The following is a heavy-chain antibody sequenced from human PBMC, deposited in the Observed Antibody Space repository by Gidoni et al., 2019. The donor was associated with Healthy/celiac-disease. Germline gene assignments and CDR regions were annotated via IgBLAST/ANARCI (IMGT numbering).Heavy chain of an antibody. Sequence: LQLQESGPGLVKPSETLSLTCTVSGGSISSSSYYWGWIREPPGKGLEWIGVIYYSGCTSYNPSLQRRVTISVDTSKNPFSLKLISVTAADTAVYYCARDRICYNWNGIDYWGQGTLGTGAS. J-gene: IGHJ4*02. CDR3: ARDRICYNWNGIDY. V-gene: IGHV4-39*07. CDR1: GGSISSSSYY. CDR2: IYYSGCT. D-gene: IGHD1-20*01.